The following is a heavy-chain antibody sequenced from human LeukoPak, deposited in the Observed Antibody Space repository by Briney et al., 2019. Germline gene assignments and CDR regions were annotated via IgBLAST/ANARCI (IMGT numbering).Heavy chain of an antibody. V-gene: IGHV3-23*01. CDR2: ISGSGGST. Sequence: GGTLRLSCAASGFTFSSYGMSWVRQAPGKGLEWVSAISGSGGSTYYADSVKGRFTISRDNSKNTLYLQMNSLRAEDTAVYYCAKVFRTYYYDSSGYLDYWGQGTLVTVSS. D-gene: IGHD3-22*01. J-gene: IGHJ4*02. CDR3: AKVFRTYYYDSSGYLDY. CDR1: GFTFSSYG.